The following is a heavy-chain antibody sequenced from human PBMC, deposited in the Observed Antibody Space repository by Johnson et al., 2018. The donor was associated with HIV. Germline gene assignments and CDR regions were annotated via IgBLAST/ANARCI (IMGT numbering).Heavy chain of an antibody. V-gene: IGHV3-30*18. D-gene: IGHD2-15*01. CDR1: GFTFSSFG. CDR3: AKEGSSSPWAFDI. J-gene: IGHJ3*02. CDR2: VSAHGRTT. Sequence: QVQLVESGGGVVQPGRSLRLSCAASGFTFSSFGMHWVRQAPGKGLEWVAVVSAHGRTTYFADSVKGRFTISRDNSKNTLYLQMNNLRPEDTALYYCAKEGSSSPWAFDIWGQGTMVTVSS.